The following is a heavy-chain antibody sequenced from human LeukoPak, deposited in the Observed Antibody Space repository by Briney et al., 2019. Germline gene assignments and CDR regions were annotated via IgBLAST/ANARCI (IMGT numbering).Heavy chain of an antibody. CDR1: GFTFRSYE. Sequence: PGGSLRLSCAASGFTFRSYEMHWVRLAPGKGLTWVSRINSDGTKTDYADSVKGRFTISRDNSQSTVYLQMNSLRAEDTAVYYCARAGLGASADIWGPGTLVTVSS. CDR2: INSDGTKT. D-gene: IGHD6-13*01. V-gene: IGHV3-74*01. J-gene: IGHJ4*02. CDR3: ARAGLGASADI.